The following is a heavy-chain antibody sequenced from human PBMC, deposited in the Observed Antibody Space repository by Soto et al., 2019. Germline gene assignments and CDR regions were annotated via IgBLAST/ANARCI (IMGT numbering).Heavy chain of an antibody. CDR1: GFTFTSSA. V-gene: IGHV1-58*01. Sequence: SVKVSCKASGFTFTSSAVQWVRQARGQRLEWIGWIVVGSGNTNYAQKFQERVTITRDMSTSTAYMELSSLRSEDTAVYYCAADEGDYDLWSGYVSYYYYGMDVWGQGTTVTVSS. J-gene: IGHJ6*02. D-gene: IGHD3-3*01. CDR2: IVVGSGNT. CDR3: AADEGDYDLWSGYVSYYYYGMDV.